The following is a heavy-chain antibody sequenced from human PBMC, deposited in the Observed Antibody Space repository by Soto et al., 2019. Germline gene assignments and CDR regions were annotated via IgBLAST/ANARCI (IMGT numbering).Heavy chain of an antibody. D-gene: IGHD1-26*01. J-gene: IGHJ4*02. V-gene: IGHV3-23*01. Sequence: GALRLSCVVSGFIFSSSAMNWVRQAPGKGLEWVSTISGSGVSKYYADSVKGRFTISRDNSNNTVSLQMNSLRAEDAAVYYCAKDRSPGATTWNVYWGQGTLVTVSS. CDR3: AKDRSPGATTWNVY. CDR1: GFIFSSSA. CDR2: ISGSGVSK.